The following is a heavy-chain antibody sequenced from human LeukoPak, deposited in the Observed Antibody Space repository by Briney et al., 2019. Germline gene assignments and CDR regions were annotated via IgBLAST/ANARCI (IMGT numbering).Heavy chain of an antibody. Sequence: GASVKVSCKASGGTFSSYAISWVRQAPGQWLEWMGGIIPIFGTANYAQKFQGRVTITTDESASTAYMELSSLRSEDTAVYYCARVASYYYGSVYYMDVWGKGTTVTVSS. J-gene: IGHJ6*03. CDR1: GGTFSSYA. CDR2: IIPIFGTA. V-gene: IGHV1-69*05. D-gene: IGHD3-10*01. CDR3: ARVASYYYGSVYYMDV.